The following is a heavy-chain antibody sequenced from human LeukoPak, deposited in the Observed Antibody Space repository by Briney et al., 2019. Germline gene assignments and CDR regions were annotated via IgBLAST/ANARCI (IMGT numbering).Heavy chain of an antibody. J-gene: IGHJ5*02. CDR3: ARSDYYGSGSYLNCFDP. CDR1: GYSIRSGYY. Sequence: SETLSLTCTVSGYSIRSGYYWGWIRQPPGKGLEWIGSMYHSGSTYYNPSLRSRVTISVDTSKNQFSLKLSSVTAADTAVYYCARSDYYGSGSYLNCFDPWGQGTLVTVSS. D-gene: IGHD3-10*01. V-gene: IGHV4-38-2*02. CDR2: MYHSGST.